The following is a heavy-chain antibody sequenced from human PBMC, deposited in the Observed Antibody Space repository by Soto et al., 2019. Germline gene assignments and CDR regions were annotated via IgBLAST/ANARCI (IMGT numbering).Heavy chain of an antibody. CDR3: ARISGSATSYWYFDL. D-gene: IGHD6-25*01. J-gene: IGHJ2*01. Sequence: EVQLVESGGGLVQPGGSLRLSCAASGFSFSSHWMGWVRQAPGKGLEWVANIKQEGIEKVYMDSMKGRFTISRDNAKNSLFLQMDSLRAEDTALYYCARISGSATSYWYFDLWGRGTLVTVSS. V-gene: IGHV3-7*01. CDR1: GFSFSSHW. CDR2: IKQEGIEK.